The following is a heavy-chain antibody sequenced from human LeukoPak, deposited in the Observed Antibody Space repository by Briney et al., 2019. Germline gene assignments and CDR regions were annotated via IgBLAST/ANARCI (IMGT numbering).Heavy chain of an antibody. CDR3: ARSILTGFNIPGY. J-gene: IGHJ4*02. D-gene: IGHD3-9*01. Sequence: ASVKVSCKASGYTFTSYDINWVRQATGQGLEWMGWMNPNSGNTGYAQKFQGRVTMTRNTSISTAYMELSSLRSEDTAVHYCARSILTGFNIPGYWGQGTLVTVSS. CDR2: MNPNSGNT. V-gene: IGHV1-8*01. CDR1: GYTFTSYD.